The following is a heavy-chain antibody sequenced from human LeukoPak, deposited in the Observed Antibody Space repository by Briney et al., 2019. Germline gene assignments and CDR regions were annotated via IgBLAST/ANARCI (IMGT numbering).Heavy chain of an antibody. Sequence: ASVKVSCKASGDTFSGYYIHWVRQAPGQRLEWMGWINPNSGDTNYAQKFQGRVTMTRDTSISTAYMEVTRLRFDDTAAYYCARGPYTSSWAPYFDYWGQGTLVTVSS. D-gene: IGHD6-13*01. CDR3: ARGPYTSSWAPYFDY. CDR1: GDTFSGYY. J-gene: IGHJ4*02. V-gene: IGHV1-2*02. CDR2: INPNSGDT.